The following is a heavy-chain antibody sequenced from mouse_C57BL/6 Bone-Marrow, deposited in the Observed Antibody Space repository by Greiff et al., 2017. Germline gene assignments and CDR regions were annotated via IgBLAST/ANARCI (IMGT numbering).Heavy chain of an antibody. CDR3: ARDLGPIYYYGYYYAMDY. Sequence: QVQLQQPGAELVKPGASVKLSCKASGYTFTSYWMQWVKQRPGQGLEWIGEIDPSDSYTNYNQKFKGKATLTVDTSSSTAYMQLISLTSEDSAVYYCARDLGPIYYYGYYYAMDYWGQGTSVTVSS. J-gene: IGHJ4*01. CDR2: IDPSDSYT. V-gene: IGHV1-50*01. CDR1: GYTFTSYW. D-gene: IGHD1-1*01.